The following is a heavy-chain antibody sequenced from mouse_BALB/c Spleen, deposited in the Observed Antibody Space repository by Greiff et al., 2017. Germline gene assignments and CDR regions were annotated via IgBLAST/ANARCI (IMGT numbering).Heavy chain of an antibody. CDR3: AREGWDGYFDY. D-gene: IGHD4-1*01. J-gene: IGHJ2*01. CDR2: ISSGSSTI. Sequence: EVQVVESGGGLVQPGGSRKLSCAASGFTFSSFGMHWVRQAPEKGLEWVAYISSGSSTIYYADTVKGRFTISRDNPKNTLFLQMTSLRSEDTAMYYCAREGWDGYFDYWGQGTTLTVSS. V-gene: IGHV5-17*02. CDR1: GFTFSSFG.